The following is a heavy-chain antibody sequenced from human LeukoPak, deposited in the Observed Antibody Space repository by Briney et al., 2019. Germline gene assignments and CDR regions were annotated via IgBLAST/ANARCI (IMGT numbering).Heavy chain of an antibody. CDR1: GGSISSGSYY. D-gene: IGHD3-22*01. CDR2: IYTSGST. V-gene: IGHV4-61*02. CDR3: ARSAAYYDSSGYYSYYFDY. Sequence: KSSETLSLTCTVSGGSISSGSYYWSWIRQPAGKGLEWIGRIYTSGSTNYNPSLKSRVTISVDTSKNQFSLKLSSVTAADTAVYYCARSAAYYDSSGYYSYYFDYWGQGTLVTVSS. J-gene: IGHJ4*02.